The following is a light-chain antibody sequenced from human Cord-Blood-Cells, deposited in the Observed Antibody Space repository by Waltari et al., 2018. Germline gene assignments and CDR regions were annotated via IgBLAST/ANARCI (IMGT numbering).Light chain of an antibody. CDR1: SLRSDY. J-gene: IGLJ2*01. CDR2: GKN. Sequence: SSELTQDPAVSVALGQTVRITCQGDSLRSDYASWYQQKPGQAPVLGIYGKNNRPAGMPDRLSGSRSVNAASFTSTGAQAEGEADYYSYSRDSSGNQVGLGGWTRGTVL. V-gene: IGLV3-19*01. CDR3: YSRDSSGNQVG.